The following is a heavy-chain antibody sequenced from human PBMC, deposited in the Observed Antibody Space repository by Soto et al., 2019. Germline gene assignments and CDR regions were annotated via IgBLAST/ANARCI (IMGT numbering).Heavy chain of an antibody. CDR1: GGSISSYY. CDR2: IYYSGST. V-gene: IGHV4-59*01. Sequence: QVQLQESGPGLVKPSETLSLTCTVSGGSISSYYWSWIRQPPGKGLEWIGYIYYSGSTNYNPSPKSRVTISVDTSKNQFSLKLSSVTAADTAVYYCARQPYDFWSGYYSFDYWGQGTLVTVSS. D-gene: IGHD3-3*01. J-gene: IGHJ4*02. CDR3: ARQPYDFWSGYYSFDY.